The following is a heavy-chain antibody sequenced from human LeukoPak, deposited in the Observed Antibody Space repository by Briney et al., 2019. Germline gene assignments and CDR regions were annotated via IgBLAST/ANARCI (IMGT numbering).Heavy chain of an antibody. J-gene: IGHJ6*03. D-gene: IGHD1-1*01. V-gene: IGHV1-46*03. CDR1: GYTFTSYD. Sequence: ASVKVSCKASGYTFTSYDINWVRQAPGQGLEWMGIINPSGGSTSYAQKFQGRVTMTRDTSTSTVYMELSSLRSEDTAVYYCARDRSLKALAYYMDVWGKGTTVTVSS. CDR2: INPSGGST. CDR3: ARDRSLKALAYYMDV.